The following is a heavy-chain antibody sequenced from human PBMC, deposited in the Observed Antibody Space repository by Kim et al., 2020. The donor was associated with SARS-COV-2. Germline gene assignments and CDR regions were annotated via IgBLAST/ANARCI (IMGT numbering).Heavy chain of an antibody. CDR3: ARGGQVVIDGRVSLTPYDH. Sequence: SVKVSCNASGGTFSNYAVNWVRQAPGQGLEWMGRILPMVDIPNYARNFQGRLTTTADKSTSTAYMELTGLTSADTAVYYCARGGQVVIDGRVSLTPYDHWGQGALVTVSS. CDR2: ILPMVDIP. CDR1: GGTFSNYA. J-gene: IGHJ5*02. V-gene: IGHV1-69*04. D-gene: IGHD2-21*01.